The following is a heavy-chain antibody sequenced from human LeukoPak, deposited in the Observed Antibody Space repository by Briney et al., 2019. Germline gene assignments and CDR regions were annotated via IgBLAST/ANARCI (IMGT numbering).Heavy chain of an antibody. CDR3: AREEVGDYDVSNTYYYYGMDV. CDR2: INSDGSST. J-gene: IGHJ6*02. Sequence: GGSLRLSCAASGFTFSSYWMHWVRQAPGKGLVWVSRINSDGSSTSYADSVKSRFTISRDNAKNTLYLQMNSLRAEDTAVYYCAREEVGDYDVSNTYYYYGMDVWGQGTTVTVSS. V-gene: IGHV3-74*01. CDR1: GFTFSSYW. D-gene: IGHD4-17*01.